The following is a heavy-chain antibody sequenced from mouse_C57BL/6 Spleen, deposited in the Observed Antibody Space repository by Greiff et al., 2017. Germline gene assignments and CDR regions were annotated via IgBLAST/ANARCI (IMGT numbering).Heavy chain of an antibody. Sequence: VQVVESGAELVKPGASVKISCKASGYAFSSYWMNWVKQRPGKGLEWIGQIYPGDGDTNYNGKFKGKATLTADKSSSTAYMQLSSLTTEDSAVYFCARGGGNYYFDYWGQGTTLTVSS. J-gene: IGHJ2*01. CDR3: ARGGGNYYFDY. CDR2: IYPGDGDT. CDR1: GYAFSSYW. V-gene: IGHV1-80*01. D-gene: IGHD2-1*01.